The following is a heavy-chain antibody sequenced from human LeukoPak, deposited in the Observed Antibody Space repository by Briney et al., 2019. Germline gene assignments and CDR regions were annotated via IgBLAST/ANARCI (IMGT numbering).Heavy chain of an antibody. CDR3: AKDGVSTLPYYFDW. J-gene: IGHJ4*02. CDR2: ITGIGGGT. Sequence: PGGSLRLSCAGSGFMFEHYAMNWVRQAPGRGLEWVSVITGIGGGTYYAESVEGRFTVSRDNSKNTVYLQMNSLRADDTAVYYCAKDGVSTLPYYFDWWGQGTLVTVAS. CDR1: GFMFEHYA. D-gene: IGHD3-3*01. V-gene: IGHV3-23*01.